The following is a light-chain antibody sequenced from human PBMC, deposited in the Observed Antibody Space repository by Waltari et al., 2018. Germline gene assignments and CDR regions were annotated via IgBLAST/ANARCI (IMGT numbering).Light chain of an antibody. CDR3: QQYYDTPYA. J-gene: IGKJ2*01. Sequence: DIVMTQSPDSLPVSLGERATISCKSSQSLLFTSNNKNYLAWYQHKTGQPPKLLIYWASTRESGVPERFSGSGFGTDFSLTITSLQAEDVAVYYCQQYYDTPYAFGQGTRLDIK. CDR2: WAS. CDR1: QSLLFTSNNKNY. V-gene: IGKV4-1*01.